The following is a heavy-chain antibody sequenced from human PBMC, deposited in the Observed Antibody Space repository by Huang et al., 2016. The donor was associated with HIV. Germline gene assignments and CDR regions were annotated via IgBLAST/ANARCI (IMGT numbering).Heavy chain of an antibody. D-gene: IGHD6-25*01. V-gene: IGHV1-3*01. CDR2: INAGNGNT. CDR3: ARGIAAGDY. J-gene: IGHJ4*02. Sequence: QVQLVQSGAEVKKPGASVKVACKDSGYIFSTYDTHWVRQAPGQRREWMGRINAGNGNTKYSQKFQGRVTITRETAENTAYVELSSLRSEDTGVYYCARGIAAGDYWGQGTLVTVSS. CDR1: GYIFSTYD.